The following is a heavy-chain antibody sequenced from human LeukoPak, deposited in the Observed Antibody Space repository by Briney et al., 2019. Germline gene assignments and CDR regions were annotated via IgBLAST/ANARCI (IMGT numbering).Heavy chain of an antibody. CDR2: TYYRSKWYN. CDR3: ARDRFGAAETESNGFGMDV. D-gene: IGHD6-25*01. J-gene: IGHJ6*02. Sequence: SQTLSLTCAISGDSVSSYSAAWNWIRQSPSRGLEWLGRTYYRSKWYNDYAVSVKSRITINPDTSKNQFSLQLNSVTPEDTAVYYCARDRFGAAETESNGFGMDVWGQGTTVTVSS. V-gene: IGHV6-1*01. CDR1: GDSVSSYSAA.